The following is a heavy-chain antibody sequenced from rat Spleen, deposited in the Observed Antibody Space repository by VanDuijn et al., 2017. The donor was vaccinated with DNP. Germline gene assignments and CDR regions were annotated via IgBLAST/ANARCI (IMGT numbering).Heavy chain of an antibody. CDR1: GFPFSDYD. CDR3: TKAGGYSPWYFDY. V-gene: IGHV5-20*01. CDR2: ITNSGGST. D-gene: IGHD1-11*01. J-gene: IGHJ2*01. Sequence: EVQLVGSGGGLVQPGRSLKLSCAASGFPFSDYDMAWVRQAPTKGLEWVASITNSGGSTYYRDSVKGRFTISRDNAKRTLYLQMDSLRSEETATYYCTKAGGYSPWYFDYWGQGVMVTVSS.